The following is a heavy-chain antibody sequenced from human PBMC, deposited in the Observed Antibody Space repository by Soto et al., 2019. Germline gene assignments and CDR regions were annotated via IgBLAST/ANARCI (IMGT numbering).Heavy chain of an antibody. Sequence: VRQAPGQRLEWMGWINAGNGNTKYSQKFQGRVTITRDTSASTAYVELSSLRSEDTAVYYCARAAVTIFGVVINWFDPWGQGTLVTVSS. V-gene: IGHV1-3*01. D-gene: IGHD3-3*01. CDR3: ARAAVTIFGVVINWFDP. J-gene: IGHJ5*02. CDR2: INAGNGNT.